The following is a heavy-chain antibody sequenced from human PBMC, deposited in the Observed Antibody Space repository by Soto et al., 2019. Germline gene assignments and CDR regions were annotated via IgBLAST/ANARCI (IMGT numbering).Heavy chain of an antibody. D-gene: IGHD3-10*01. CDR1: GGSISSGDYY. CDR2: IYYSGST. Sequence: QVQLQESGPGLVKPSQTLSLTCTVSGGSISSGDYYWSWIRQPPGKGLEWIGYIYYSGSTYYNPSLKSRVTISVDTSKNQFSLKLSSVTAADTAVYYCARTHRTRRGGLGWFDPWGQGTLVTVSS. J-gene: IGHJ5*02. V-gene: IGHV4-30-4*01. CDR3: ARTHRTRRGGLGWFDP.